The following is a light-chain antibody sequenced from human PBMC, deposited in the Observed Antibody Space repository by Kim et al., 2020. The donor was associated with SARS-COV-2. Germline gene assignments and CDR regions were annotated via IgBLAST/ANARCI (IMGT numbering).Light chain of an antibody. Sequence: ASVGDRVTITCPASQGISSYLSWYQQKPGKAPKLLIYAASTLQSGVPSRFSGSGSGTEFTLTISSLQPEDFATYYCQQLNSYPITFGQGTRLEIK. CDR2: AAS. CDR3: QQLNSYPIT. J-gene: IGKJ5*01. CDR1: QGISSY. V-gene: IGKV1-9*01.